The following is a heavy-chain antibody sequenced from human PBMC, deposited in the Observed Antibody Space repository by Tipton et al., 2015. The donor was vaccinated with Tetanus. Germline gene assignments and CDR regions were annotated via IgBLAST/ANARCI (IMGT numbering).Heavy chain of an antibody. CDR3: ARLPKHYSASGGT. V-gene: IGHV5-51*01. D-gene: IGHD3-10*01. Sequence: VQLVQSGAEVKKPGESLKISCKVSGHNSRSYWISWVRQMPGKGLEWMGIIYPGDSDATYSPSFQGQVTISIDKSISTAYLHWSSLKAADNAIYCCARLPKHYSASGGTWGQGTLVTVSS. CDR2: IYPGDSDA. CDR1: GHNSRSYW. J-gene: IGHJ5*02.